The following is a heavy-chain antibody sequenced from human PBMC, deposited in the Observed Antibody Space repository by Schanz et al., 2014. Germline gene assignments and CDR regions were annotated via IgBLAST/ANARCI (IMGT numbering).Heavy chain of an antibody. CDR2: ISGSGAST. CDR3: ARPARWFGDSCFDP. V-gene: IGHV3-23*04. D-gene: IGHD3-10*01. J-gene: IGHJ5*02. CDR1: GFTFDKYA. Sequence: VQLVESGGGLVQPGKSLRLSCAASGFTFDKYAMHWVRQAPGKGLEWVSGISGSGASTYYADSVKGRFTISRDNSNKTVDLQMNSLRAEDTAVYYCARPARWFGDSCFDPWGQGALVTVSS.